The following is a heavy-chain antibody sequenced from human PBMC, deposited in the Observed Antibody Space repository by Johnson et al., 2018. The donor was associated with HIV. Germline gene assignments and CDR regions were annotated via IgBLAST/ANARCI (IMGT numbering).Heavy chain of an antibody. CDR1: AFTFSSYA. D-gene: IGHD4-17*01. CDR3: ARGLIDYGDSQAFDI. Sequence: QVQLVESGGGVVQPGRSLRLSCVGSAFTFSSYAMHWVRQAPGKGLEWVAVISYDGSNKYYADSVKGGFTISRDNSKNTLYLQMNSLRAEDTAVYYCARGLIDYGDSQAFDIWGLETMVTVSS. J-gene: IGHJ3*02. V-gene: IGHV3-30*04. CDR2: ISYDGSNK.